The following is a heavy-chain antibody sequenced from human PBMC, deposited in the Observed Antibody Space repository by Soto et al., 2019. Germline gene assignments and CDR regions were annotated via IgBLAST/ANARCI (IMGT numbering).Heavy chain of an antibody. CDR3: TSY. Sequence: GGSLRLSCATSGFTLSDHAIHWVRQAPGKGLEWVAGIHWHSGNTAYADSVKGRFTISGDTAKNSLYLQMNSLRAEDTAPYDVTSYWGQGTLVTVSS. CDR1: GFTLSDHA. CDR2: IHWHSGNT. J-gene: IGHJ4*02. V-gene: IGHV3-9*01. D-gene: IGHD3-22*01.